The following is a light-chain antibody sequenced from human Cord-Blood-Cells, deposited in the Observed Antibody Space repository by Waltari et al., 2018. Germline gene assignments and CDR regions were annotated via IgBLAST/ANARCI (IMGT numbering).Light chain of an antibody. V-gene: IGLV2-18*02. CDR3: SSYTSSSTVV. CDR2: EVS. Sequence: QSALTQPPSVSGSPGQSVTISCTGTSSDVGSYNRVSWYQQPPGTAPKLMIYEVSNRPAGVPERFAASKSGNTASLTISGRQAEDEADYYCSSYTSSSTVVFGGGTKLSVL. CDR1: SSDVGSYNR. J-gene: IGLJ2*01.